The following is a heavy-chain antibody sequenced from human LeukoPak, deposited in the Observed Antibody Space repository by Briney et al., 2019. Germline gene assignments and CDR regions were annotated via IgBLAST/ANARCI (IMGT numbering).Heavy chain of an antibody. Sequence: GGSLRLSCAASGFTFSSYSMNWVRQAPGKGLEWVSSISSSSYIYYADSVKGRFAISRDNAKNPLYLQMNSLRAEDTAVYYCARDSYDYVWGSYRYTLFDYWGQGTLVTVSS. J-gene: IGHJ4*02. CDR1: GFTFSSYS. V-gene: IGHV3-21*01. CDR3: ARDSYDYVWGSYRYTLFDY. CDR2: ISSSSYI. D-gene: IGHD3-16*02.